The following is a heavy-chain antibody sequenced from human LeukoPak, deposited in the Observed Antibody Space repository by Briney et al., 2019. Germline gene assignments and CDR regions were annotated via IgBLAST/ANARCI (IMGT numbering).Heavy chain of an antibody. D-gene: IGHD3-22*01. CDR2: ISAYNGNT. V-gene: IGHV1-18*04. J-gene: IGHJ4*02. Sequence: ASVKVSCKASGYTFTGYYMHWVRQAPGQGLEWMGWISAYNGNTNYAQKLQGRVTMTTDTSTSTAYMELRSLRSDDTAVYYCARISDSSGYYPSYFDSWGQGTLVTVSS. CDR3: ARISDSSGYYPSYFDS. CDR1: GYTFTGYY.